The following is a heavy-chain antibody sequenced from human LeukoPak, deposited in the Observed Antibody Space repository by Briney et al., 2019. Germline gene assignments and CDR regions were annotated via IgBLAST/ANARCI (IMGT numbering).Heavy chain of an antibody. CDR1: GFTFSSYG. D-gene: IGHD1-26*01. V-gene: IGHV3-30*18. CDR3: AKGPDSGTPGILPPSYYFDY. J-gene: IGHJ4*02. CDR2: ISYDGSNK. Sequence: GGSLRLSCAASGFTFSSYGMHWVRQAPGKGLEWVAVISYDGSNKYYADSVKGRFTISRDNSKNTLYLQMNSLRAEDTAVYYCAKGPDSGTPGILPPSYYFDYWGQGTLVTVSS.